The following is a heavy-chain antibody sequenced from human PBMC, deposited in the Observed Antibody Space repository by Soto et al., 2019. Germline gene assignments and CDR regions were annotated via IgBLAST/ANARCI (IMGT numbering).Heavy chain of an antibody. CDR3: AHHPYHGLGSYSFDY. V-gene: IGHV2-5*02. J-gene: IGHJ4*02. CDR1: GFSLTTSGVG. D-gene: IGHD3-10*01. CDR2: IYWDDDK. Sequence: QITLKESGPTLVRPTQTLTLTCTFSGFSLTTSGVGVGWIRQPPGKALEWLAVIYWDDDKRYSSSLKSRLTITKDTPKNQVVLTMTNMDPVDTATYYCAHHPYHGLGSYSFDYWGQGTLVTVSS.